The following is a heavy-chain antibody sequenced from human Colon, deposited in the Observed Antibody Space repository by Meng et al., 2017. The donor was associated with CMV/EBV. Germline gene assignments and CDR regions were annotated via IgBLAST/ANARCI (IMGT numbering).Heavy chain of an antibody. CDR2: IYDTGIT. J-gene: IGHJ4*02. CDR1: GGSVTSGAYH. V-gene: IGHV4-61*08. CDR3: AKSRSSTPGIVDD. D-gene: IGHD2/OR15-2a*01. Sequence: QVQLLESGPGLVNPSETLSLTCIVTGGSVTSGAYHWSWIRQSPGKGLEWIGYIYDTGITIYNPSLKSRVTIFLETSKNQFSLNLNSMTTADTAVYYCAKSRSSTPGIVDDWGQGTLVTVSS.